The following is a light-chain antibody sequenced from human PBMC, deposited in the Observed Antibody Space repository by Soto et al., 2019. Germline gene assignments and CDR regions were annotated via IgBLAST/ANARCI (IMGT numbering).Light chain of an antibody. CDR2: DAS. J-gene: IGKJ1*01. CDR1: ESISKW. CDR3: QQYNSYWT. V-gene: IGKV1-5*01. Sequence: DIHMTQSPSTLSASVGDRVTIPCRASESISKWLAWYQQKPGRAPELLSSDASTLETGVPSRFSGSGSGTVFTLTISSLQPEDFATYYCQQYNSYWTFGQGTRWIS.